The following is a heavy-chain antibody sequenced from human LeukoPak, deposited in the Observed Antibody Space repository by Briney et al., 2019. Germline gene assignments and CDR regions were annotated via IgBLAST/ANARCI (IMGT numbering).Heavy chain of an antibody. CDR2: ISSSSSYI. D-gene: IGHD5/OR15-5a*01. CDR3: AKSPALHEGFYDGSYYYGMDV. CDR1: GFTFSSYT. J-gene: IGHJ6*02. Sequence: GGSLRLSCAASGFTFSSYTMNWVRQAPGKGLEWDSCISSSSSYIYYADSVKGRFTISRDNAKNSMCLQMNSLRAEDTALYYCAKSPALHEGFYDGSYYYGMDVWCQGTTVTVSS. V-gene: IGHV3-21*04.